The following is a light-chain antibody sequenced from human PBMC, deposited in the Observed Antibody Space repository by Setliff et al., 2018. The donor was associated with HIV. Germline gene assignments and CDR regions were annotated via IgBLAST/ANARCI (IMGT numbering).Light chain of an antibody. CDR1: SSDVGGYNY. CDR3: SSYTISGALVV. Sequence: QSALTQPASVSGSPGQSITISCTGTSSDVGGYNYVSWYQQHPGKAPKLMIFDVSYRPSGVSNRFSGSKSGNTASLTISGLKADDEADYYCSSYTISGALVVFGGGTKVTVL. J-gene: IGLJ2*01. CDR2: DVS. V-gene: IGLV2-14*03.